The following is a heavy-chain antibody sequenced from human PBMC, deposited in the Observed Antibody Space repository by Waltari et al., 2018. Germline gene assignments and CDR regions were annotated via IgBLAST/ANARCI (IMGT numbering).Heavy chain of an antibody. Sequence: EVQLVESGGGWVQPEGSLRLSCAASGFTVSLNYMSWVRQAPGNGLEWVSLIYSDGRTYYADSVKGRFTISRDNYKNTVYLQMSRLRVEDTAVYYCAKDAGPVAAEGDYWGQGTLVTVSS. J-gene: IGHJ4*02. V-gene: IGHV3-66*01. CDR1: GFTVSLNY. D-gene: IGHD6-19*01. CDR2: IYSDGRT. CDR3: AKDAGPVAAEGDY.